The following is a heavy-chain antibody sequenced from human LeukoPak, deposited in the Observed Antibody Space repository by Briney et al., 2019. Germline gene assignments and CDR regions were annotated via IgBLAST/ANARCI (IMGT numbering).Heavy chain of an antibody. D-gene: IGHD3-3*01. CDR2: ISGSGGST. CDR1: GFTFKNYA. CDR3: ANGRFLDY. V-gene: IGHV3-23*01. J-gene: IGHJ4*02. Sequence: GGSLRLSCVVSGFTFKNYAMHWARQAPGKGLEWVSAISGSGGSTYYADSVKGRFTISRDNSKNTLYLQMNSLRAEDTAVYYCANGRFLDYWGQGTLVTVSS.